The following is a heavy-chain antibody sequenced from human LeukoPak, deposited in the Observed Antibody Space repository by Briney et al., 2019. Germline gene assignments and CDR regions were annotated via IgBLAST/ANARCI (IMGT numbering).Heavy chain of an antibody. CDR1: GGSISSYY. CDR3: ARVSAAAGSTWFDP. V-gene: IGHV4-59*01. D-gene: IGHD6-13*01. CDR2: IYYSGTT. Sequence: SETLSLTCTVSGGSISSYYWSWIRQPPGKGLEWSGYIYYSGTTNYNSSLKSRVTISVDTSKNQFSLKLSSVTAADTAVYYCARVSAAAGSTWFDPWGQGTLVTVSS. J-gene: IGHJ5*02.